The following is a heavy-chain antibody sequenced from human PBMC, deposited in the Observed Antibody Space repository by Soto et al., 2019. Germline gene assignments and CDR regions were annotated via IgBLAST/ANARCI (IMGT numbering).Heavy chain of an antibody. D-gene: IGHD2-8*01. V-gene: IGHV4-31*11. CDR3: ARGTVYYCPNDKCGFFFDH. CDR2: IDTNGDT. Sequence: QVQLQESGSGLLKPSQTLSLACGVSGDSLKRGFYHWSWIRQTPGKGLQLIGYIDTNGDTHYDLSLMNRLNMSIVTTESRFSLKLPSVTAADTAVYYCARGTVYYCPNDKCGFFFDHWGQGALVTVSS. J-gene: IGHJ4*02. CDR1: GDSLKRGFYH.